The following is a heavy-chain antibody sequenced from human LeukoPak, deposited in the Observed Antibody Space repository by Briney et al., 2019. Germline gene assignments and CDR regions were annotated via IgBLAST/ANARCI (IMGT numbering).Heavy chain of an antibody. CDR1: GFTFSSYG. Sequence: PGGSLRLSCAASGFTFSSYGMHWVRQAPGKGQEWVAVIWYHGSNKYYADSVKGRFTISRDNSKNTLYLQMNSLRAEDAAVYYCATRGDYYDSSGFQHWGQGTLVTVSS. D-gene: IGHD3-22*01. J-gene: IGHJ1*01. CDR2: IWYHGSNK. CDR3: ATRGDYYDSSGFQH. V-gene: IGHV3-33*01.